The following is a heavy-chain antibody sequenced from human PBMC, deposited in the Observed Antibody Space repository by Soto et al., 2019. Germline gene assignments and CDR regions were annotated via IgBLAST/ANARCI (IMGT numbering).Heavy chain of an antibody. CDR2: IDPSGGST. CDR3: TRGSTVVTLDYFDS. D-gene: IGHD2-21*02. J-gene: IGHJ4*02. CDR1: GYTVTRHY. V-gene: IGHV1-46*03. Sequence: QVQLVQSGAEVKKPGASVKVSCKASGYTVTRHYMHWVRQAPGQGLEWMGIIDPSGGSTTYAQKFQDRVTMTRDMSTRTVYMGLSSLRSDDTAIYYCTRGSTVVTLDYFDSWGQGTLVTVSS.